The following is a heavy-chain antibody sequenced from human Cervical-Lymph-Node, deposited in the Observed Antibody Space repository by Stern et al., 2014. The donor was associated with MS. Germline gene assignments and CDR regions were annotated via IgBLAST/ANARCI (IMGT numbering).Heavy chain of an antibody. J-gene: IGHJ6*02. CDR2: INPNSGGT. D-gene: IGHD6-6*01. V-gene: IGHV1-2*02. CDR1: GYTFTGYY. Sequence: QVQLVQSGAEVKKPGASVKVSCKASGYTFTGYYMHWVRQAPGQGLEWMGWINPNSGGTNYAQKFQGRVTMTRDTSISTAYMELSRLRSDDTAVYYCARGKMGIAARGRYGMDVWGQGTTVTVSS. CDR3: ARGKMGIAARGRYGMDV.